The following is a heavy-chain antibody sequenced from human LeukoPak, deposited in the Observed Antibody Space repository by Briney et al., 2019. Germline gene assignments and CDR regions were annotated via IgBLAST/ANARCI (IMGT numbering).Heavy chain of an antibody. V-gene: IGHV3-74*01. J-gene: IGHJ4*02. CDR1: GFTFSTYW. Sequence: GGSLRLSCAASGFTFSTYWTHWVRQAPGKGLVWVSRINPDGSSTSYADSVKGRFTISRDSAKNTLYLQMNSLRAEDTGVFYCARGRYCTSPSCYLDYWGQGTLVTVSS. CDR3: ARGRYCTSPSCYLDY. CDR2: INPDGSST. D-gene: IGHD2-2*01.